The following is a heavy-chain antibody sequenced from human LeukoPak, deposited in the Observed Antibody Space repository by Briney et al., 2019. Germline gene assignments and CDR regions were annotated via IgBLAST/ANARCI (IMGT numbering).Heavy chain of an antibody. D-gene: IGHD3-10*01. J-gene: IGHJ6*03. Sequence: SETLSLTCAVYGGSFSGYYWSWIRQPPGKGLEWIGNVYHSGNFYYNPSLKSRLTISLDTPRNQVSLKLTSVTAADTAVYYCARLGGPMVRGLGFVDVWGKGTTVTISS. CDR1: GGSFSGYY. V-gene: IGHV4-34*01. CDR2: VYHSGNF. CDR3: ARLGGPMVRGLGFVDV.